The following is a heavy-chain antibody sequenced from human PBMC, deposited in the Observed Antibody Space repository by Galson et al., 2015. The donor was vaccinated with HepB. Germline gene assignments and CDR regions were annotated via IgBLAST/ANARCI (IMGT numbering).Heavy chain of an antibody. Sequence: LRLSCAASGFISSMYWMNWVRQAPGKGLEWVANIKEDGSEKNYVDSVKGRFTISRDNAKNSLYLQRNSLRAEDTAVYYCARVKRGEWYSYYYYGMDVWGQGTTVTVSS. J-gene: IGHJ6*02. CDR2: IKEDGSEK. CDR1: GFISSMYW. D-gene: IGHD3-10*01. CDR3: ARVKRGEWYSYYYYGMDV. V-gene: IGHV3-7*05.